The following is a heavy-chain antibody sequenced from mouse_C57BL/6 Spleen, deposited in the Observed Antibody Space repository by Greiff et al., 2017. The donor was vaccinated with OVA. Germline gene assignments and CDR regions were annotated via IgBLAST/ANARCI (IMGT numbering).Heavy chain of an antibody. V-gene: IGHV1-52*01. D-gene: IGHD3-1*01. Sequence: VQLQQPGAELVRPGSSVKLSCKASGYTFTSYWMHWVKQRPIQGLEWIGNIDPSDSETHYNQKFKDKATLTVDKSSSTAYMQLSSLTSEDSAVYDCARVGAKGFYFDYWGQGTTLTVSS. J-gene: IGHJ2*01. CDR1: GYTFTSYW. CDR2: IDPSDSET. CDR3: ARVGAKGFYFDY.